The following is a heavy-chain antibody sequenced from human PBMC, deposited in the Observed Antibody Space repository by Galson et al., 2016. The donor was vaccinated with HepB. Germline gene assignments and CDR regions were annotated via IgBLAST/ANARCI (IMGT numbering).Heavy chain of an antibody. CDR2: ISGERT. CDR1: GFTFSRYG. CDR3: ATVRAGCSSTSCYIDH. J-gene: IGHJ4*02. D-gene: IGHD2-2*01. Sequence: SLRLSCAGSGFTFSRYGMTWVRQAPGKGLEWIGGISGERTNYNPSFNSRATISVDSSRNQFSLNLNSVTAADTAVYYCATVRAGCSSTSCYIDHWGQGTLVTVSS. V-gene: IGHV4-4*02.